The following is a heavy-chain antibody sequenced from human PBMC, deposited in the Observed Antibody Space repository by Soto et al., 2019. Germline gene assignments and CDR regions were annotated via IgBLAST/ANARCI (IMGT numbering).Heavy chain of an antibody. CDR2: IKTKTEGEAT. J-gene: IGHJ4*02. CDR1: GFTFTTAW. D-gene: IGHD6-19*01. CDR3: ATDLPTAGAGEFDY. Sequence: GGSLRLSCAASGFTFTTAWMIWVRQAPGKGLEWVGHIKTKTEGEATNYATPVKGRFSISRDDSTNTQSLQMNSLKSEDTAVYYCATDLPTAGAGEFDYWGRGTLVTVSS. V-gene: IGHV3-15*01.